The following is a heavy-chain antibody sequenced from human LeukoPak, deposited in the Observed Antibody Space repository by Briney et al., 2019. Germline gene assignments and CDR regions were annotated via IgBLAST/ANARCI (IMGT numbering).Heavy chain of an antibody. J-gene: IGHJ5*02. D-gene: IGHD6-13*01. CDR3: ARVIAAAGTFAWFDP. Sequence: PSETLSLTCAVSGGSISSYYWSWIRHPAGKGLEWIGRIYISGSTNYNPSLKSRVTMSVDTSKNQFSLKLSSVTAADTAVYYCARVIAAAGTFAWFDPWGQGTLVTVSS. V-gene: IGHV4-4*07. CDR2: IYISGST. CDR1: GGSISSYY.